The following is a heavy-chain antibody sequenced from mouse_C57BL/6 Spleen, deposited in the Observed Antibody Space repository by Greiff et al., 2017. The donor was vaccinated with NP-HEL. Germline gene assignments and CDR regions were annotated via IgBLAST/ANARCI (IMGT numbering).Heavy chain of an antibody. J-gene: IGHJ3*01. CDR2: IRNKANGYTT. D-gene: IGHD2-5*01. V-gene: IGHV7-3*01. CDR1: GFTFTDYY. Sequence: EVKVVESGGGLVHPGGSLSLSCAASGFTFTDYYMSWVRQPPGKALEWLGFIRNKANGYTTEYSASVKGRFTISRDNSQSILYLQMNALRAEDSATYYCARPYYSNYGFAYWGQGTLVTVSA. CDR3: ARPYYSNYGFAY.